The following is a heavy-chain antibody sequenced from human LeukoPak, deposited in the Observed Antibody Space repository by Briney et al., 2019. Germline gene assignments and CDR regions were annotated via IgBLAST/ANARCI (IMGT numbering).Heavy chain of an antibody. CDR3: ARANYYGSGSYYKLDY. CDR2: ISGSGGST. CDR1: GFTFSSYG. D-gene: IGHD3-10*01. Sequence: GGTLRLSCAASGFTFSSYGMSWVRQAPGKGLEWVSAISGSGGSTYYADSVKGRFTISRDNSENTLYLQMNSLRAEDTAVYYCARANYYGSGSYYKLDYWGQGTLVTVSS. J-gene: IGHJ4*02. V-gene: IGHV3-23*01.